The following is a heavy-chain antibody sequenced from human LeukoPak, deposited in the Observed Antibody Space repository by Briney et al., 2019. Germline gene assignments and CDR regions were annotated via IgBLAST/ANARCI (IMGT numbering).Heavy chain of an antibody. CDR3: ARRFREASGRWYFDL. J-gene: IGHJ2*01. D-gene: IGHD3-10*01. CDR1: GGSISSYY. V-gene: IGHV4-4*09. Sequence: PSETLSLTCTVSGGSISSYYWSWIRQPPGKGLEWIGYIYTSGSTNYNPSLKSRVTISVDTSKNQFSLKLSSATAADTAVYYCARRFREASGRWYFDLWGRGTLVTVSS. CDR2: IYTSGST.